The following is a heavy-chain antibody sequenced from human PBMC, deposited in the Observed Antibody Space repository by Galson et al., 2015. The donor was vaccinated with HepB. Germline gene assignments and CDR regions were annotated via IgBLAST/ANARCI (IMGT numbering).Heavy chain of an antibody. J-gene: IGHJ6*02. CDR3: ARNPSSYDYSNMDV. V-gene: IGHV3-48*01. Sequence: SLRLSCAASGVTIPSYSMNWVRKAPGKGLEWLAYISAGSTTIYYADSVKGRFTISRDHAKNFLYLHMNSLRGEDTAVYYCARNPSSYDYSNMDVWGHGTTVTVSS. CDR2: ISAGSTTI. CDR1: GVTIPSYS.